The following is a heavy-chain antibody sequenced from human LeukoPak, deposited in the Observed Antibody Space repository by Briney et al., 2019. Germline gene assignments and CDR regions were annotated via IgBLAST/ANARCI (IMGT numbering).Heavy chain of an antibody. CDR3: ARSGRGYYDSSGYYTALDY. J-gene: IGHJ4*02. CDR1: GGSISSYY. Sequence: SETLSLTCTVSGGSISSYYWSWIRQPAGKGLEWIGRIYTSGSTNYNPSLKSRVTMSVDTSKNQFSLKLSSVTAADTAVYYCARSGRGYYDSSGYYTALDYWGREPWSPSPQ. D-gene: IGHD3-22*01. CDR2: IYTSGST. V-gene: IGHV4-4*07.